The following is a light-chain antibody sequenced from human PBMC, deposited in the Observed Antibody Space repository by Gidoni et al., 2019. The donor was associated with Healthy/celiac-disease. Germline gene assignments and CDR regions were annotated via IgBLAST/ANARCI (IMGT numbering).Light chain of an antibody. J-gene: IGLJ1*01. V-gene: IGLV3-9*01. CDR3: QVWDSSTGV. Sequence: SYELTQPLSVSVALGQTARITCGGNNIGSKNVLWYQQKPGQAPVLVIYRESNRPSGIPERFSGSNSGNTATLTISRAQAGDEADYYCQVWDSSTGVFGTGTKVTVL. CDR1: NIGSKN. CDR2: RES.